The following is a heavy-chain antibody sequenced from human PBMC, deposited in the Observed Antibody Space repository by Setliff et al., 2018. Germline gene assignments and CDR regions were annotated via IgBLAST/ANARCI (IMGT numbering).Heavy chain of an antibody. CDR1: GGSIFSSAYY. D-gene: IGHD6-19*01. J-gene: IGHJ4*02. V-gene: IGHV4-39*01. Sequence: SETLSLTCNVSGGSIFSSAYYWGWIRQPPGKGLEWIGSTYYSGSTYYNPSLRSPVTISLDTSKNQFFLELNSVTAADAAVYYCARGRVRWPAVQSAVTGQIDYWGQGTLVTVSS. CDR3: ARGRVRWPAVQSAVTGQIDY. CDR2: TYYSGST.